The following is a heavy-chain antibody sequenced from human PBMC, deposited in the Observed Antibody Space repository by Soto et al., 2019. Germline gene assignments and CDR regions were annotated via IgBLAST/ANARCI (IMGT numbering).Heavy chain of an antibody. CDR2: INAGNGNT. V-gene: IGHV1-3*01. CDR1: GYSFTSYA. CDR3: ARDPDYIWGSYRSSDAFDI. D-gene: IGHD3-16*02. J-gene: IGHJ3*02. Sequence: ASVKGSCKASGYSFTSYAMHWVRQAPGQRLEWMGWINAGNGNTKYSQKFQGRVTITRDTSASTAYMERSSLRSEDTAVYYCARDPDYIWGSYRSSDAFDIWGQGTMVTVSS.